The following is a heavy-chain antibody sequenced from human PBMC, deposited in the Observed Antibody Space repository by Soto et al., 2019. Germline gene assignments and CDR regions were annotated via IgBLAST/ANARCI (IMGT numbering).Heavy chain of an antibody. CDR1: GAALNSGNYY. CDR2: IYVTGAV. Sequence: SETLSLTCSDSGAALNSGNYYWSWIRQVPGKGLEGIGHIYVTGAVDYNPSLRDRITISQDTSERQFSLNLRLVTAADTAVYYCARLRIATNNYKWFDPWGQGTLVTVAS. V-gene: IGHV4-31*03. CDR3: ARLRIATNNYKWFDP. D-gene: IGHD2-21*01. J-gene: IGHJ5*02.